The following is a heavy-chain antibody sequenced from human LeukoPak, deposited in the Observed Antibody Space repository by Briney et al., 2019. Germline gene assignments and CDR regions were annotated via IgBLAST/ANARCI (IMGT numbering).Heavy chain of an antibody. CDR3: ARGPPRVTYFDY. CDR2: INHSGST. J-gene: IGHJ4*02. Sequence: PPETLSLTCAVYGGSFSGYYWSWIRQPPGKGLEWIGEINHSGSTNYNPSLKSRVTISVDTSKNQFSLKLSSVTAADTAVYYCARGPPRVTYFDYWGQGTLVTVSS. CDR1: GGSFSGYY. V-gene: IGHV4-34*01.